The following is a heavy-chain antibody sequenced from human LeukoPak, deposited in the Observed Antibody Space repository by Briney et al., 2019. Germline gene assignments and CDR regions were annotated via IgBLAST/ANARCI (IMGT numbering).Heavy chain of an antibody. V-gene: IGHV4-4*07. CDR3: ARCIAAAGTGYYYYMDV. Sequence: SETLSLTCTVSGGSISGYYWSWLRQPAGKGLEWIGRIYTSGSTNYNPSLKSRVTMSVDTSKNQFSLKLSSVTAADTAVYYCARCIAAAGTGYYYYMDVWGKGTTVTISS. J-gene: IGHJ6*03. CDR2: IYTSGST. D-gene: IGHD6-13*01. CDR1: GGSISGYY.